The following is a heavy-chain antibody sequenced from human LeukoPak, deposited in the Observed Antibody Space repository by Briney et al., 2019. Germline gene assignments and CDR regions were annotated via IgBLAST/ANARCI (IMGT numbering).Heavy chain of an antibody. CDR3: ARDLSSTSCLDY. D-gene: IGHD2-2*01. CDR1: GFTLSDYH. Sequence: GGSLRLSCAASGFTLSDYHIHWARQAPGKGLEWLAFVSKDGGNNYFADSVKGRFTASRDNSRNTVYLQMNSLRAEDTAVYYCARDLSSTSCLDYWGQGTLVTVSS. CDR2: VSKDGGNN. J-gene: IGHJ4*02. V-gene: IGHV3-30*04.